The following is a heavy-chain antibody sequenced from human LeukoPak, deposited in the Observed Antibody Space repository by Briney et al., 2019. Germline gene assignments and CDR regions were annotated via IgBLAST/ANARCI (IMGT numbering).Heavy chain of an antibody. J-gene: IGHJ5*02. CDR3: VRLPTGFPNWFDP. D-gene: IGHD3-9*01. V-gene: IGHV4-39*01. CDR1: GGSISSSNYY. Sequence: PSETLSLTCSVSGGSISSSNYYWGWIRQPPGKGLEWIGTMYSSGTTYYSPSLKSRVTISVDTSKNQFSLKLSSVTAADTAVYYCVRLPTGFPNWFDPWGQGTLVTVSS. CDR2: MYSSGTT.